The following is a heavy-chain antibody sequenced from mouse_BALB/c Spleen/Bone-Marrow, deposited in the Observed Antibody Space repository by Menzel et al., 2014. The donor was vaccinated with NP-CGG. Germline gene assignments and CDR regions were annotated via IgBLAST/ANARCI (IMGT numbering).Heavy chain of an antibody. CDR3: ARRGYGLYAMDY. D-gene: IGHD1-1*01. CDR1: GFTFSSYA. J-gene: IGHJ4*01. V-gene: IGHV5-9-1*01. Sequence: EVKLVESGGGLVKPGGSLKLSCAASGFTFSSYAMSWVRQTPEKRLEWVATINSGGSYSYYPDSVKGRLTISRDNAKNTRYVQMSSLRSEDTAMYYCARRGYGLYAMDYWGQGTSVTVSS. CDR2: INSGGSYS.